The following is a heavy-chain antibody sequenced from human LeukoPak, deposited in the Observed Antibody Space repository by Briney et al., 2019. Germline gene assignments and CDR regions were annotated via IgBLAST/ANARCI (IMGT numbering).Heavy chain of an antibody. CDR2: ISGDGGST. Sequence: GGSLRLSCAASRFTFDDYAMHWVRQAPGKGLEWVSLISGDGGSTYYADSVKGRFTISRHNSKNSLYLQMNSLRTECTALNYCAKDQYPSIAVAGTPGVYWGQGTLVTVSS. V-gene: IGHV3-43*02. CDR3: AKDQYPSIAVAGTPGVY. D-gene: IGHD6-19*01. J-gene: IGHJ4*02. CDR1: RFTFDDYA.